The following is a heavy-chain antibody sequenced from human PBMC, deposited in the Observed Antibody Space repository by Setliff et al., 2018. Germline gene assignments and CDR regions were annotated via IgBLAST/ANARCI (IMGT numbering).Heavy chain of an antibody. CDR3: ARSPQTGDGNYFDY. Sequence: SETLSLTCTVYGVSFSDYYWGWVRQSPGKGLDWIGEINHSGNTNYNPSLKSRVTISVDTSKNQFSLKLNSVTAADTAMYFCARSPQTGDGNYFDYWSQGTLVTVSS. D-gene: IGHD7-27*01. CDR2: INHSGNT. J-gene: IGHJ4*02. V-gene: IGHV4-34*01. CDR1: GVSFSDYY.